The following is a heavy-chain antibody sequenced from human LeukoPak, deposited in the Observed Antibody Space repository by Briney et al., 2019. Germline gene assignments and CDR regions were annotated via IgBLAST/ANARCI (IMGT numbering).Heavy chain of an antibody. V-gene: IGHV4-34*01. Sequence: NTSETLSLTCAVYGGSFSGYYWSWIRQPPGKGLEWIGEINHSGSTNYNPSLKSRVTISVDTSKNQFSLKLSSVTAADTAVYYCARFRRWWYFDYWGQGTLVTVSS. D-gene: IGHD2-15*01. J-gene: IGHJ4*02. CDR3: ARFRRWWYFDY. CDR2: INHSGST. CDR1: GGSFSGYY.